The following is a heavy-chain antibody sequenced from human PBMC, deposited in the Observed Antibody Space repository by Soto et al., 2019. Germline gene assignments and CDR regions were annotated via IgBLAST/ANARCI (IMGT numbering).Heavy chain of an antibody. J-gene: IGHJ5*02. CDR2: ISAYNGNT. CDR3: ARVVGALGHWFDP. V-gene: IGHV1-18*01. D-gene: IGHD1-26*01. Sequence: ASVKVSCKASGYTLTSYGISWVRQAPGQGLEWMGRISAYNGNTNYAQKLQGRVTMTTDTSTSTAFMELRSLRSDDTAVYYCARVVGALGHWFDPWGQGTLVTVSS. CDR1: GYTLTSYG.